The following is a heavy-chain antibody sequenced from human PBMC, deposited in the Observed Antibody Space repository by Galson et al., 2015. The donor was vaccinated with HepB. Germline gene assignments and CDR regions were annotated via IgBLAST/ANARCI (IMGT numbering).Heavy chain of an antibody. J-gene: IGHJ4*02. D-gene: IGHD4-17*01. CDR3: TREKDGDLFDY. V-gene: IGHV3-7*01. CDR2: INQDGSEK. CDR1: RFTFSSFW. Sequence: SLRLSCAASRFTFSSFWMSWVRQAPGKGLEWVANINQDGSEKYYVDSVKGRFTISRDNAKTSLYLQMNSLTAEDTAVYYCTREKDGDLFDYWGQGTLVTVSS.